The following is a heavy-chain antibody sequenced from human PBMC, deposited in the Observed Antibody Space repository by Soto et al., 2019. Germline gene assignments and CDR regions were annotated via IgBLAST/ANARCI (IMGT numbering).Heavy chain of an antibody. V-gene: IGHV3-23*01. CDR2: ISGSGDGT. J-gene: IGHJ6*02. D-gene: IGHD2-8*01. CDR3: TRRRSSIFTVYGFGGMDV. Sequence: PGGSLRLSCAASGFTVGSHAMSWVRQAPGKGLEWVSSISGSGDGTYYGDSVKGRFTISRDSSSSTLYLQMDNLRGEDTAVYFCTRRRSSIFTVYGFGGMDVWGQGTTLTVS. CDR1: GFTVGSHA.